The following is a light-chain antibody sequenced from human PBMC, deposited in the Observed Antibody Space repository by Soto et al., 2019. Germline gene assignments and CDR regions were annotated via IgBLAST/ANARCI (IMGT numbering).Light chain of an antibody. J-gene: IGLJ3*02. CDR2: NNN. CDR1: RSNIGGFP. CDR3: SAWDDSLNNWL. Sequence: QSVLIQPPSASGTPGQRVTVSCTGGRSNIGGFPVNWYRQLPGTAPKLLIYNNNQRPSGVSDRLSGSKSGTSASLAISGLQSEDEGDYYCSAWDDSLNNWLFGGGTKLTVL. V-gene: IGLV1-44*01.